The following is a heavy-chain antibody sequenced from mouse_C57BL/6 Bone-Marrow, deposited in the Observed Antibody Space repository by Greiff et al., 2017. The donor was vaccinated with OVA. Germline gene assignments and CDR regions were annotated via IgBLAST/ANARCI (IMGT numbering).Heavy chain of an antibody. CDR2: ISSGSSTI. CDR3: ASPYGSSYPYWYFDV. V-gene: IGHV5-17*01. J-gene: IGHJ1*03. CDR1: GFTFSDYG. Sequence: EVKVVESGGGLVKPGGSLKLSCAASGFTFSDYGMHWVRQAPEKGLEWVAYISSGSSTIYYADTVQGRFTISRDNAKNTLFLQMTSLRSEDTAMYYCASPYGSSYPYWYFDVWGTGTTVTVSS. D-gene: IGHD1-1*01.